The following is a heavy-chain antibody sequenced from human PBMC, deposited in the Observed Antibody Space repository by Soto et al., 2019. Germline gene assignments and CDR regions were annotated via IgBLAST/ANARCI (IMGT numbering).Heavy chain of an antibody. V-gene: IGHV1-69*06. D-gene: IGHD1-7*01. CDR1: GGTFSSYA. CDR2: IIPIFGTA. CDR3: ARDLGVITGTTGYYFDY. J-gene: IGHJ4*02. Sequence: SVKVSCKASGGTFSSYAISCVRQAPGQGLEWMGGIIPIFGTANYAQKFQGRVTITADKSTSTAYMELSSLRSEDTAVYYCARDLGVITGTTGYYFDYWGQGTLVTVSS.